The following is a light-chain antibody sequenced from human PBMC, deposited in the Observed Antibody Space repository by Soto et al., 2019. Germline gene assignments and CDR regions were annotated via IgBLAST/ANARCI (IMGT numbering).Light chain of an antibody. V-gene: IGKV3-15*01. Sequence: EIVMTQSPATLSVSPGERATLSCRASQSFSSNLAWYQQKPGQAPRLLIYGASTRATGIPARFSGSGSGTEFTLTISSLQSEDFAVYYCQQYSNWPPITFGQGTRLEIK. J-gene: IGKJ5*01. CDR1: QSFSSN. CDR2: GAS. CDR3: QQYSNWPPIT.